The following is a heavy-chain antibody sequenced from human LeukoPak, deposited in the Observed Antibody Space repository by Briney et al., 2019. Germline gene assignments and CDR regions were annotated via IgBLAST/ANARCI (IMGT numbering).Heavy chain of an antibody. V-gene: IGHV3-33*06. J-gene: IGHJ4*02. Sequence: PGGSLRLSCAASGFTFNYYGMHWVRQAPGKGLEWVAVIWSDGSKKYYADSVKGRFTVSRDDSKNTLYLEMSSLRVEDTAIYYCAKWPEGAMDYFDYWGQGTLVTVSS. CDR2: IWSDGSKK. CDR1: GFTFNYYG. D-gene: IGHD3-16*01. CDR3: AKWPEGAMDYFDY.